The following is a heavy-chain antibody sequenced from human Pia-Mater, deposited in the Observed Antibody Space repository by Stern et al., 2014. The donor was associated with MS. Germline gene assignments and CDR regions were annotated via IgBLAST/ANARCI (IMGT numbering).Heavy chain of an antibody. D-gene: IGHD6-19*01. V-gene: IGHV3-23*04. CDR1: GFTFSAYA. Sequence: EDQLGESGGSLVQPGGFLRLSCAASGFTFSAYAMTWVRQAPGTGLEWDSSISGSGGNTFYAASVKGRFTISRDSSKSTFDLQMGSLRVEDTARYYCAKGRTVTGTGYGVDVWGQGTTVIVSS. J-gene: IGHJ6*02. CDR3: AKGRTVTGTGYGVDV. CDR2: ISGSGGNT.